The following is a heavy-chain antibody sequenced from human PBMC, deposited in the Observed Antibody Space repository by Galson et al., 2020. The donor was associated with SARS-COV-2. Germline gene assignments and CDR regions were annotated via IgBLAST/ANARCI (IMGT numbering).Heavy chain of an antibody. CDR2: TYYRSKWYN. J-gene: IGHJ6*02. D-gene: IGHD6-19*01. CDR3: ARDPVSSCWYLGDYYYYGMDV. CDR1: GDSVSSNSAA. V-gene: IGHV6-1*01. Sequence: SQTLSLTCAISGDSVSSNSAAWNWTRQSPSRGLEWLGRTYYRSKWYNDYAVSVKSRITINPDTSKNQFSLQLNSVTPEDTAVYYCARDPVSSCWYLGDYYYYGMDVWGQGTTVTVSS.